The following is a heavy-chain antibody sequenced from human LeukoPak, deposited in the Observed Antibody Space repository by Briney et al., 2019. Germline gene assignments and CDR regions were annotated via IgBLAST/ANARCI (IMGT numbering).Heavy chain of an antibody. CDR1: GFTFSTYT. CDR3: AKAAFSRTSYFDY. CDR2: ISGSGGNT. V-gene: IGHV3-23*01. D-gene: IGHD3-3*02. Sequence: PGGSLRLSXAASGFTFSTYTMSWVRQAPGKGLEWVSAISGSGGNTYYADSVKGRFTISRDNSKNTLYLQMDSLRADDTAVYYCAKAAFSRTSYFDYWGQGTLSPPPQ. J-gene: IGHJ4*02.